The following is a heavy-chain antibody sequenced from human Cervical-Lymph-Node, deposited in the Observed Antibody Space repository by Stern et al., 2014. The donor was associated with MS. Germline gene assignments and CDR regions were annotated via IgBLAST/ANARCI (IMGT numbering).Heavy chain of an antibody. CDR2: IIPIIGLP. V-gene: IGHV1-69*09. J-gene: IGHJ5*02. Sequence: VQLLESGAEVKKPGSSVNVSCKASGGTFSSSYAVSWGRQAPGQGLEWMGRIIPIIGLPNYAQKFQTRLTITADKSTSTVYMELSSLTSEDTAVYYCARGIVTNRPAATLHNLFDPWGQGTLVTVSS. CDR3: ARGIVTNRPAATLHNLFDP. D-gene: IGHD2-15*01. CDR1: GGTFSSSYA.